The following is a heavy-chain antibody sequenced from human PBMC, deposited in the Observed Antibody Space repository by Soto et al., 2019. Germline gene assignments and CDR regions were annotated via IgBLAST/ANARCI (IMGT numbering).Heavy chain of an antibody. V-gene: IGHV3-30-3*01. D-gene: IGHD6-13*01. J-gene: IGHJ1*01. Sequence: QVLLVESGGGLVQPGRSLRLSCAASGVTFSNYAMHWVRQAPGKGLDWVAAISFDGNDQYYADSVKGRFTISRNNSRNTLMQQMKSLRAADTAVYYCARVLLPGAAPWQAHFQCRGQATLVTVSS. CDR3: ARVLLPGAAPWQAHFQC. CDR1: GVTFSNYA. CDR2: ISFDGNDQ.